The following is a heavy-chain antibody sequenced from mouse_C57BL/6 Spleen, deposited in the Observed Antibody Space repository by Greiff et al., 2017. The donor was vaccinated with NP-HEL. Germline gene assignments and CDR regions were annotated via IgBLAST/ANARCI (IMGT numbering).Heavy chain of an antibody. V-gene: IGHV1-64*01. Sequence: QVQLKQPGAELVQPGASVKLSCKASGYTFTSYWMHWVQQRPGQGLEWIGMIHPNSGSANYTEKFKSKATLTVDKSSRTAYMQLSSVTSEDSAVYYCASWPEDYWGQGTTLTVSS. J-gene: IGHJ2*01. CDR2: IHPNSGSA. CDR3: ASWPEDY. CDR1: GYTFTSYW.